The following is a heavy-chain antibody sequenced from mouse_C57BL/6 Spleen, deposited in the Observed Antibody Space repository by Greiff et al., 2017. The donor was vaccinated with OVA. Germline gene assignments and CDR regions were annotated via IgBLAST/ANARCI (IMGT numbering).Heavy chain of an antibody. CDR3: ASLYSNYDAMDY. D-gene: IGHD2-5*01. CDR2: ISYDGSN. J-gene: IGHJ4*01. V-gene: IGHV3-6*01. CDR1: GYSITSGYY. Sequence: DVQLQESGPGLVKPSQSLSLTCSVTGYSITSGYYWNWIRQFPGNKLEWMGYISYDGSNNYNPSLKNRISITRDTSKNQFFLKLNSVTTEDTATYYCASLYSNYDAMDYWGQGTSVTVSS.